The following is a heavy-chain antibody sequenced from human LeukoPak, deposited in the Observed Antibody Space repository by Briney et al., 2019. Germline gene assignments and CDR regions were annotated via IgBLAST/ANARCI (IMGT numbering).Heavy chain of an antibody. V-gene: IGHV3-23*01. CDR2: ISGSGGST. Sequence: GGCLRLSCAASGFTFSSYAMSWVRQSPGKGVEWVSAISGSGGSTYYADSVKGRFTISRDNSKNTLYMQMNSLRAEDTAVYYCAKDAVPGDYFDYWGQGTLVTVSS. CDR1: GFTFSSYA. CDR3: AKDAVPGDYFDY. J-gene: IGHJ4*02.